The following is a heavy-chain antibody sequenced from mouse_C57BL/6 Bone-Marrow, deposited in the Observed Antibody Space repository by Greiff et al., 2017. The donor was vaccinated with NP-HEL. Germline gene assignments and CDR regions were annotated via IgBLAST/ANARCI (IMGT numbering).Heavy chain of an antibody. Sequence: QVQLQQPGAELVKPGASVKLSCKASGYTFTSYLMHWVKQRPGRGLEWIGRIDPNSGGTKYNEKFKSKATLTVDKPSSTAYMQLNSLTSEDSAVYYCENCYNGSSSFDYWGQGTTPTVTA. J-gene: IGHJ2*01. V-gene: IGHV1-72*01. CDR2: IDPNSGGT. CDR1: GYTFTSYL. CDR3: ENCYNGSSSFDY. D-gene: IGHD1-1*01.